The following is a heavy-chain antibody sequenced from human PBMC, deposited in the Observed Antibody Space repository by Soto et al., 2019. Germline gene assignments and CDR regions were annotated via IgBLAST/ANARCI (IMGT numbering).Heavy chain of an antibody. J-gene: IGHJ3*01. CDR3: GKDPNGNYVGGFEF. CDR1: GFTFNNYA. CDR2: ISASGSTT. D-gene: IGHD3-16*01. Sequence: GGSLRLSCAASGFTFNNYAMSWVRQAPGKGLEWVSGISASGSTTFYADSVKGRFTVSRDFSKNTLSLQMDSLRAEDTAVYFCGKDPNGNYVGGFEFWGPGTMVTVSS. V-gene: IGHV3-23*01.